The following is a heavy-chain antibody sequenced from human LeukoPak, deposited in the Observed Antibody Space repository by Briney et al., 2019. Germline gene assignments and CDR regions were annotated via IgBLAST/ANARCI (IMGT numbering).Heavy chain of an antibody. D-gene: IGHD2-2*01. V-gene: IGHV3-74*01. CDR2: INSDGSST. Sequence: GGSLGLSCAASGFTFSSYWMHWVRQAPGKGLVWVSHINSDGSSTSHADSVKGRFTISRDNAKSTLYLQMNSLRAEDTAVYYCAARGYCSSTSCLLEYWGQGTLVTVSS. CDR3: AARGYCSSTSCLLEY. CDR1: GFTFSSYW. J-gene: IGHJ4*02.